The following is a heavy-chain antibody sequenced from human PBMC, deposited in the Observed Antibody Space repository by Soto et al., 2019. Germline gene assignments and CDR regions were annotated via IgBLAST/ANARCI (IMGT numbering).Heavy chain of an antibody. V-gene: IGHV5-10-1*01. J-gene: IGHJ6*02. Sequence: PGEYLKISCKGSGNSFTSNWISWVRQMPGKGLEWMGRIDPSDSYTNYSPSFQGHVTISADKSISTAYLQYSSLKASDTAMYYCASHPSHNSYYAAMDVWGQGTTVTVSS. CDR3: ASHPSHNSYYAAMDV. CDR2: IDPSDSYT. CDR1: GNSFTSNW.